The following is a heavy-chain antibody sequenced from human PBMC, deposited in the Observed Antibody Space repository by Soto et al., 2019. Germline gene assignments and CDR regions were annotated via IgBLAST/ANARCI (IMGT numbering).Heavy chain of an antibody. Sequence: SETLSLTCTVSGGSISSGGYYWSWIRQHPGKGLEWIGYIYYSGSTYYNPSLKSRVTISVDTSKNQFSLKLSSVTAADTAVYYCARSIVVVTAADYWGQGTMVTVSS. J-gene: IGHJ4*02. CDR2: IYYSGST. V-gene: IGHV4-31*03. CDR1: GGSISSGGYY. CDR3: ARSIVVVTAADY. D-gene: IGHD2-21*02.